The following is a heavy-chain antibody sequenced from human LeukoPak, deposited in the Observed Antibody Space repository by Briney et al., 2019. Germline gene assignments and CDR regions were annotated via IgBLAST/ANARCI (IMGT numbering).Heavy chain of an antibody. V-gene: IGHV1-69*05. CDR3: ARAPGAGVPGNHFDY. Sequence: SVKVSCKASGGTFSNYAIIWVRQAPGQGLEWMGGIIPIFRTANYAHKFQVRVTMTRDMSTSTVYMELSSLRSEDTAVYYCARAPGAGVPGNHFDYWGQGTLVTVSS. CDR1: GGTFSNYA. D-gene: IGHD1-1*01. J-gene: IGHJ4*02. CDR2: IIPIFRTA.